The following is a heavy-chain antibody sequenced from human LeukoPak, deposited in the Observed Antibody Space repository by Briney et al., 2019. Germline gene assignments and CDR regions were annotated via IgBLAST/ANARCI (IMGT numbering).Heavy chain of an antibody. Sequence: PSETLSLTCTVSGGSISSYYWSWIRQPSGKGLEWIGYIYYSGSTNYNPSLKSRVTISVDTSKNQFSLKLSSVTAADTAVYYCASYSSSWYGGYFDYWGQGTLVTVSS. V-gene: IGHV4-59*01. CDR2: IYYSGST. J-gene: IGHJ4*02. CDR1: GGSISSYY. CDR3: ASYSSSWYGGYFDY. D-gene: IGHD6-13*01.